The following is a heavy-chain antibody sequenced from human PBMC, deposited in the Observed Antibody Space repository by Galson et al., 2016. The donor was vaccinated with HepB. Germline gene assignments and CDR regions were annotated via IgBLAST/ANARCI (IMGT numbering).Heavy chain of an antibody. D-gene: IGHD3-10*01. CDR1: GDSITRYY. Sequence: ETLSLTCSVSGDSITRYYWSWIRQPPGRGLEWIGYVYHSGATKYNPPLESRVTISVDTSKKQFSLKLTSATAADTAVYFCARGAFESRLNMVRGVLKEGYYYGVDVWGQGTTVTVSS. J-gene: IGHJ6*02. V-gene: IGHV4-59*12. CDR2: VYHSGAT. CDR3: ARGAFESRLNMVRGVLKEGYYYGVDV.